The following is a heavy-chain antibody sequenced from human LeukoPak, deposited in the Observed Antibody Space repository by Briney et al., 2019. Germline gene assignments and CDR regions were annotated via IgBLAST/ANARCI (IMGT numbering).Heavy chain of an antibody. CDR1: GFTFSSYG. D-gene: IGHD3-10*01. J-gene: IGHJ6*03. CDR3: ARRLLYGSGSYVGHYYMDV. CDR2: IRYDGSNK. Sequence: GGSLRLSCAASGFTFSSYGMHWVRQAPGKGLEWVAFIRYDGSNKYYADSVKGRFTISRDNAKNSLYLQMNSLRAEDTAVYYCARRLLYGSGSYVGHYYMDVWGKGTTVTVSS. V-gene: IGHV3-30*02.